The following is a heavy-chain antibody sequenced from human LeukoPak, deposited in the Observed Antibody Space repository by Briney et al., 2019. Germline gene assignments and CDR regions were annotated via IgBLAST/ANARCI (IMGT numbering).Heavy chain of an antibody. CDR2: ITGNDGST. V-gene: IGHV3-23*01. D-gene: IGHD6-13*01. CDR3: AKDIGEGSSSWAPYYYGMDV. J-gene: IGHJ6*02. CDR1: GFTFSSYA. Sequence: PGGSLRLSCAASGFTFSSYAMSWVRQAPGKGLEWVSAITGNDGSTYYADSVKGRFTISRDNAKNSLYLQMNSLRAEDTALYYCAKDIGEGSSSWAPYYYGMDVWGQGTTVTVSS.